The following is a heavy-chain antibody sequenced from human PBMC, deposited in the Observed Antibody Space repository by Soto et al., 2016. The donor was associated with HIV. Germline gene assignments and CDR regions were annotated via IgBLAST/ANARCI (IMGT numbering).Heavy chain of an antibody. V-gene: IGHV3-64D*06. J-gene: IGHJ4*02. CDR2: ISSNGGST. CDR1: GFTFSSYA. Sequence: EVQLVESGGGLVQPGGSLRLSCSASGFTFSSYAMHWVRQAPGKGLEYVSAISSNGGSTYYADSVKGRFTISRDNSKNTLYLQMSSLRAEDTAVYYCVKDRAWGGLVRGVILDYWGQGTLVTGLL. D-gene: IGHD3-10*01. CDR3: VKDRAWGGLVRGVILDY.